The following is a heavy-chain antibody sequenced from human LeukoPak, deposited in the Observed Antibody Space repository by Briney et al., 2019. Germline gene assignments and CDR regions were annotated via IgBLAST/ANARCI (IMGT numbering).Heavy chain of an antibody. J-gene: IGHJ4*02. Sequence: SETLSLTCAVYGGSFSGYYWSWIRQPPGRGLEWIGGINHSGSTNYNPSLKSGVTISLDTSNNQFSLKLSSVTAADTAVYYCARSDYGDYEGQYYFDYWGQGTLVTVSS. D-gene: IGHD4-17*01. CDR1: GGSFSGYY. V-gene: IGHV4-34*01. CDR3: ARSDYGDYEGQYYFDY. CDR2: INHSGST.